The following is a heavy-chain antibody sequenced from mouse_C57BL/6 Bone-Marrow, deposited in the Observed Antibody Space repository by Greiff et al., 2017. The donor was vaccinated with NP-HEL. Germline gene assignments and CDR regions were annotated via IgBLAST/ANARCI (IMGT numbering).Heavy chain of an antibody. D-gene: IGHD2-10*02. CDR2: IDPENGDT. J-gene: IGHJ4*01. V-gene: IGHV14-4*01. CDR1: GFNIKDDY. CDR3: TTGVSIPSAMDY. Sequence: EVKLMESGAELVRPGASVKLSCTVSGFNIKDDYMNWVKQRPEQGLEWIGWIDPENGDTEYVSKVQGKATIPAGTYSTTAYLQLSSLTSEDTAFYYCTTGVSIPSAMDYWGQGTSVTVSS.